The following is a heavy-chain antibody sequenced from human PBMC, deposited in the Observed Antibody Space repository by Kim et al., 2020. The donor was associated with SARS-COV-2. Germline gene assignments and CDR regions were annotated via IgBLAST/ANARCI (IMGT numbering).Heavy chain of an antibody. CDR3: TSTVTTDNYYYGMDV. V-gene: IGHV3-49*02. D-gene: IGHD4-4*01. J-gene: IGHJ6*02. Sequence: ASVKGRFTISRDDSKSIAYLQMNSLKTEDTAVYYCTSTVTTDNYYYGMDVWGQGTTVTVSS.